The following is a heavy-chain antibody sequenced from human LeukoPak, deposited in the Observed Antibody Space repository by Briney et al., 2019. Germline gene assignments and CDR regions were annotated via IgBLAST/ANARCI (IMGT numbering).Heavy chain of an antibody. CDR3: AREYSSGYSDY. CDR1: GFTVSSNY. J-gene: IGHJ4*02. V-gene: IGHV3-66*02. CDR2: IYSGGST. D-gene: IGHD3-22*01. Sequence: GGSPRLSCAVSGFTVSSNYMSWVRQAPGKGLEWVSVIYSGGSTYYADSVRGRFTISRDNSKNTLYLQMNSLRAEDTAVYYCAREYSSGYSDYWGQGTLVTVSS.